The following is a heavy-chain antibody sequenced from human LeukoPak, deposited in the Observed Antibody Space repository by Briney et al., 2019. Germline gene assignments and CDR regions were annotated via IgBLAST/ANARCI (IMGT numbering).Heavy chain of an antibody. J-gene: IGHJ4*02. Sequence: GGSLRLSCEAAGFIFRNYWMGWVRPAPGKGLEWVANINEDGSEIYYVDSVRGRFTISRDNAKNSLYLQMNILRPEDTAVFYCLSGPGHCGQGTLVTVSS. CDR3: LSGPGH. CDR1: GFIFRNYW. V-gene: IGHV3-7*01. CDR2: INEDGSEI.